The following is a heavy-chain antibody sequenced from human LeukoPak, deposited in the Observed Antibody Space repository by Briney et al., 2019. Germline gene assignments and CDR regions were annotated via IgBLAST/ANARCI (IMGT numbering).Heavy chain of an antibody. V-gene: IGHV3-21*01. J-gene: IGHJ4*02. CDR1: GFTFSSYS. CDR3: ARVMYDILTGYYAAYYFDY. CDR2: ISSSSSYI. Sequence: GGSLRLSCAASGFTFSSYSMNWVRQAPGKGLEWVSSISSSSSYIYYADSVKGRFTISRDHAKNSLYLQMNSLRAEDTAVYYCARVMYDILTGYYAAYYFDYWGQGTLVTVSS. D-gene: IGHD3-9*01.